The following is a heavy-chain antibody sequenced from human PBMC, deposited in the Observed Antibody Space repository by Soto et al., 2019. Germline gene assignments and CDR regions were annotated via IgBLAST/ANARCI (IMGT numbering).Heavy chain of an antibody. J-gene: IGHJ5*02. V-gene: IGHV3-48*01. D-gene: IGHD3-3*01. CDR2: ISSSSSTI. Sequence: GGSLRLSCAASGFTFSSYSMNWVRQAPGKGLEWVSYISSSSSTIYYADSVKGRFTISRDNAKNSLYLQMNSLRAEDTAVYYCARAETRDHYDFWSGYQKNWFDPWGQGTLVTVSS. CDR3: ARAETRDHYDFWSGYQKNWFDP. CDR1: GFTFSSYS.